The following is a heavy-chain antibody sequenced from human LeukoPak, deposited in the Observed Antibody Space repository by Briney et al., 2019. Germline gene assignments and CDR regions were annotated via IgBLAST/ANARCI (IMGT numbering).Heavy chain of an antibody. Sequence: SVKVSCKASGGTFSSYAISWVRQAPGQGLEWMGGIIPIFGTANYAQKFQGRVTITADKSTSTAYMELSSLRSEDTAVYYCARRGPIGDYGDYDAFGYWGQGTLVTVSS. D-gene: IGHD4-17*01. CDR2: IIPIFGTA. V-gene: IGHV1-69*06. CDR3: ARRGPIGDYGDYDAFGY. CDR1: GGTFSSYA. J-gene: IGHJ4*02.